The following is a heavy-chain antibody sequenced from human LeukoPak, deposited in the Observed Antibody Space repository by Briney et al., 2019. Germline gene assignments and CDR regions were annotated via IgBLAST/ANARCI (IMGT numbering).Heavy chain of an antibody. CDR2: PNNSGST. D-gene: IGHD4-23*01. V-gene: IGHV4-59*01. J-gene: IGHJ3*02. CDR3: ARALRLWGGNSGIAFDI. CDR1: GFSISSYY. Sequence: TGTLSLTCTGSGFSISSYYWSWIRQPPGKGLEGIGYPNNSGSTNYNHSLKSRVTISEDMSNNQFSLKLSSVTAADAAVYYCARALRLWGGNSGIAFDIWGQGTMVTVSS.